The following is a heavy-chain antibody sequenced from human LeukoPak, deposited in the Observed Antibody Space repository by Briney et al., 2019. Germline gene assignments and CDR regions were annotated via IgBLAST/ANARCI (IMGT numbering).Heavy chain of an antibody. CDR3: ARVRGTVNWFDP. V-gene: IGHV3-74*01. CDR1: GFTFSSYV. Sequence: GGSLRLSCAASGFTFSSYVMHWVRQVPGKGLVWVSRINHDATDIIYADSVKGRFTISRDNAKNSLYLQMNSLRAEDTAVYYCARVRGTVNWFDPWGQGTLVTVSS. CDR2: INHDATDI. J-gene: IGHJ5*02. D-gene: IGHD4-11*01.